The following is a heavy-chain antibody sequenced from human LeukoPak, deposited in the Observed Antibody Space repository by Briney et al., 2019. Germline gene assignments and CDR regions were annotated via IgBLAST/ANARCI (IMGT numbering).Heavy chain of an antibody. Sequence: GGSLRLSCAASGFTISNYALSWVRQTPGRGLEWVSSISGSSESAYYADSVKGRFTISRDTSKNTMFLQMNSLRAEDTAVYYCARAPPNDYDSTDYFSSFDYWGQGTLVTVSS. CDR1: GFTISNYA. V-gene: IGHV3-23*01. CDR2: ISGSSESA. CDR3: ARAPPNDYDSTDYFSSFDY. D-gene: IGHD3-22*01. J-gene: IGHJ4*02.